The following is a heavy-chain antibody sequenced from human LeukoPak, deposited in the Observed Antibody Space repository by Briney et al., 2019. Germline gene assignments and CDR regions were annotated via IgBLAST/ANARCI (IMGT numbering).Heavy chain of an antibody. Sequence: SETLSLTCTVSGGSISSGDYYWSWIRQPPGKGLEWIGSVSYSGSNYNPSLKSRVTISLDTSKNQFSLKLSSVTAADTAVYYCARRFDYWGQGTLVTVSS. V-gene: IGHV4-39*01. J-gene: IGHJ4*02. CDR1: GGSISSGDYY. CDR3: ARRFDY. CDR2: VSYSGS.